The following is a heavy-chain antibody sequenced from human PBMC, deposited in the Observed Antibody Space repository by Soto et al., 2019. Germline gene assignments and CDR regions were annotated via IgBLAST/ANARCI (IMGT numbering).Heavy chain of an antibody. D-gene: IGHD5-12*01. Sequence: GGSLRLSCAASGFTFSTYAMSWVRQAPGKGLKWVSSISGSGGGTFYADSVKGRFTISRDNANNKLYLQMNSLRAEDTAVYYCVKDGNIAPLYYFDLWGQGALVTVSS. CDR3: VKDGNIAPLYYFDL. V-gene: IGHV3-23*01. CDR1: GFTFSTYA. J-gene: IGHJ4*02. CDR2: ISGSGGGT.